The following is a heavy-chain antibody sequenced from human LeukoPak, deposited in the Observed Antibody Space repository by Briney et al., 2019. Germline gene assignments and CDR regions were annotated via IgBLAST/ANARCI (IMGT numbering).Heavy chain of an antibody. V-gene: IGHV3-30*03. CDR1: AFTFSIYG. D-gene: IGHD3-3*01. Sequence: GGSLRLSCVASAFTFSIYGMHWVRQAPGKGLEWVAVISYDGSKTYYADSVKGRFTISRDNSKNTLYLQMNSLRAEDTAVYYCASPGGYDFWSGPFDYWGQGTLVTVS. J-gene: IGHJ4*02. CDR3: ASPGGYDFWSGPFDY. CDR2: ISYDGSKT.